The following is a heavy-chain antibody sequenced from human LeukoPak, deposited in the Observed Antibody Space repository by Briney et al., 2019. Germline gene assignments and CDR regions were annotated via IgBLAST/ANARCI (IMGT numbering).Heavy chain of an antibody. CDR3: ASRPFETTVVPWDFY. CDR1: GFTFSSYW. J-gene: IGHJ4*02. V-gene: IGHV3-7*03. CDR2: INHNGNVN. Sequence: GGSLRLSCAASGFTFSSYWMNWARQAPGKGLEWVASINHNGNVNYYVDSVKGRFTISRDNAKNSLYLQMSNLRAEDTAVYFCASRPFETTVVPWDFYWGQGTQVTVSS. D-gene: IGHD4-23*01.